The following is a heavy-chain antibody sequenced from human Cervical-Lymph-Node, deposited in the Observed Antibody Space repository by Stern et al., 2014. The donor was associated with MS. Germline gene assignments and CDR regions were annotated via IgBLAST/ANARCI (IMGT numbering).Heavy chain of an antibody. CDR1: GGSISSYH. J-gene: IGHJ4*02. CDR2: IHYSGST. CDR3: ARQGEMTTVTP. Sequence: VQLVESGPGLVKPSETLSLTCTVSGGSISSYHWSWIRQPPGKGLEWVGYIHYSGSTNYNPSLKSRVTISLDTSKNQFSLKHNSVAAADSAVYYCARQGEMTTVTPWGQGTLVTVSS. D-gene: IGHD4-11*01. V-gene: IGHV4-59*08.